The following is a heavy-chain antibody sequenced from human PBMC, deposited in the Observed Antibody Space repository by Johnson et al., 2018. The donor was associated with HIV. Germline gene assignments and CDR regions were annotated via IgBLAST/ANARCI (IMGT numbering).Heavy chain of an antibody. CDR1: GFTFSSYW. Sequence: VQLVESGGGLVQPGGSLRLSCAASGFTFSSYWMSWVRQAPGKGLEWVGFIRSKAYGGTTEYAASVKGRFTISRDDSKSIAYLQMNSLKTEDTAVYYCTRDSSSWRPSGAFDIWGQGTMLTVSS. V-gene: IGHV3-49*04. CDR2: IRSKAYGGTT. J-gene: IGHJ3*02. D-gene: IGHD6-13*01. CDR3: TRDSSSWRPSGAFDI.